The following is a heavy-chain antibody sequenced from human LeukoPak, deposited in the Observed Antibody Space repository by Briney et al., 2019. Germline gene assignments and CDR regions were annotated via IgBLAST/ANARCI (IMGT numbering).Heavy chain of an antibody. Sequence: SETLSLTCTVSGGSIRSSNYYWGWIRQPPGRGLEWIGIIYYSGSTYYNPSLKGRVTISVDTSKNQISLKLNSVTAADTAVYYCARSLAGPRARPSDYWGQGILVTVSS. CDR3: ARSLAGPRARPSDY. J-gene: IGHJ4*02. CDR1: GGSIRSSNYY. D-gene: IGHD6-19*01. V-gene: IGHV4-39*01. CDR2: IYYSGST.